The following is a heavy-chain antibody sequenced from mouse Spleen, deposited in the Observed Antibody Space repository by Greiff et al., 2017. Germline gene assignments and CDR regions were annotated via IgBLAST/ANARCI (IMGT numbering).Heavy chain of an antibody. CDR3: ARHEDGSSLYWYFDV. CDR2: ISSGGGST. V-gene: IGHV5-12-1*01. J-gene: IGHJ1*01. Sequence: EVKLVESGGGLVKPGGSLKLSCAASGFAFSSYDMSWVRQTPEKRLEWVAYISSGGGSTYYPDTVKGRFTISRDNAKNTLYLQMSSLKSEDTAMYYCARHEDGSSLYWYFDVWGAGTTVTVSS. CDR1: GFAFSSYD. D-gene: IGHD1-1*01.